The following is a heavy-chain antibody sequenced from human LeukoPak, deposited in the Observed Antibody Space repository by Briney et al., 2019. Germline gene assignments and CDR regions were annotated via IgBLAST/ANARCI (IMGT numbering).Heavy chain of an antibody. CDR2: INHSGST. Sequence: SETLSLTCAVYGGSFSGYYWSWIRQPPGKGLERIGEINHSGSTNYNPSLKSRVTISVDTSKNQFSLKLSSVTAADTAVYYCAGSTVVTRLTCFDYWGQGTLVTVSS. V-gene: IGHV4-34*01. CDR3: AGSTVVTRLTCFDY. J-gene: IGHJ4*02. D-gene: IGHD4-17*01. CDR1: GGSFSGYY.